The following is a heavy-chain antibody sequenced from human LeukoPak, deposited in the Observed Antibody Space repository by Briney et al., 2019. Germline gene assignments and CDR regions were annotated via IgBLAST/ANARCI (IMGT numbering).Heavy chain of an antibody. J-gene: IGHJ4*02. CDR3: AREDSGWYVFDY. D-gene: IGHD6-19*01. Sequence: GGSLRLSCATSGFSFSSFWMSWVRQAPGKGLEWVANIKKDGSEKYYVDSVKGRFTISRDNVKNSLYLQMNSLRAEDTGVYYCAREDSGWYVFDYWGQGTLVTVSS. V-gene: IGHV3-7*03. CDR1: GFSFSSFW. CDR2: IKKDGSEK.